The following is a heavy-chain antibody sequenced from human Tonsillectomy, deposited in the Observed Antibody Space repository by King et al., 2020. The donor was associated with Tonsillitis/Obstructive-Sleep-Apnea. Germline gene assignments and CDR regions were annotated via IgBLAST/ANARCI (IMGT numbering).Heavy chain of an antibody. Sequence: VQLVESGGGLVKPGGSLRLSCAASGFTFSNARMSWGRQAPGKGLEGVGPLKRKTAGGTTDYARPVKGRFNVSRDDSKNTLFLQMNSLKTEDTAVYYCTTDLAPAPYSSGWPFDYWGQGTLVTVSS. CDR2: LKRKTAGGTT. CDR3: TTDLAPAPYSSGWPFDY. D-gene: IGHD6-19*01. CDR1: GFTFSNAR. J-gene: IGHJ4*02. V-gene: IGHV3-15*01.